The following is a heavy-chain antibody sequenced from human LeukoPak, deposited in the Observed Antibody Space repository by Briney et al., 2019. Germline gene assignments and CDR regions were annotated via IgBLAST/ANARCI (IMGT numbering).Heavy chain of an antibody. CDR2: VSSDGTST. J-gene: IGHJ4*02. V-gene: IGHV3-74*01. Sequence: GGSLRLSCAASGFTFSDYWMHWVRQAPGKGLVWVSRVSSDGTSTSYADSVKGRFTISRDNAKNTLFLQMNSLRAEDTAVYYCAKDSSAYDAYYFDYWGQGTLVTVSS. CDR1: GFTFSDYW. D-gene: IGHD3-22*01. CDR3: AKDSSAYDAYYFDY.